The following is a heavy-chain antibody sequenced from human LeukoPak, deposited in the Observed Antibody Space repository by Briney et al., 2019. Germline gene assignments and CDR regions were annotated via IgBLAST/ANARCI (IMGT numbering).Heavy chain of an antibody. CDR1: GFTFSSYW. D-gene: IGHD3-10*01. V-gene: IGHV3-7*01. CDR3: ARTYLAPNYYGSGSYYPYNFDY. Sequence: GGSLRLSCAASGFTFSSYWMSWVRQAPGKGLEWVANIKQDGSEKYYVDSVKGRFTISRDNAKNSLYLQMNSLRAEDTAVYYYARTYLAPNYYGSGSYYPYNFDYWGQGTLVTVSS. J-gene: IGHJ4*02. CDR2: IKQDGSEK.